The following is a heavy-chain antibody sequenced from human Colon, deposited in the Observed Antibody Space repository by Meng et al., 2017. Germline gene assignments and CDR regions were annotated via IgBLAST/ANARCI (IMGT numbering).Heavy chain of an antibody. CDR1: GGTWSSPDHG. CDR2: ARIHYANT. CDR3: ARDYWGSLDF. D-gene: IGHD3-16*01. V-gene: IGHV4-61*08. Sequence: QAEMHAPAPALTSSSAARSISGVDYGGTWSSPDHGWGWVRQPPGNGMEWIAYARIHYANTNNTPSLKSQVNVFLDTSKNQFSLNVRSVTAADTAVYYCARDYWGSLDFWGQGILVTVSS. J-gene: IGHJ4*02.